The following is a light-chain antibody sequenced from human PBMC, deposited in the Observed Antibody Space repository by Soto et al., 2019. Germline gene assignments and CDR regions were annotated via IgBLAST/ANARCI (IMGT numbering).Light chain of an antibody. J-gene: IGKJ4*02. Sequence: SQTPATLSSLPGNRVTLSCRASQSVNIRLAWYQQRPGKAPKLRIYLASSRAAGVPSRFSGSGSGTDFTLTISCLQSDDFANYYCQQYHSKPPGTFGEGPKVDI. V-gene: IGKV3D-15*01. CDR1: QSVNIR. CDR2: LAS. CDR3: QQYHSKPPGT.